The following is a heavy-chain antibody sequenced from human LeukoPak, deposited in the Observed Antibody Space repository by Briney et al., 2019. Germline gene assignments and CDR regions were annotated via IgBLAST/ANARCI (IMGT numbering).Heavy chain of an antibody. CDR3: ARQRTVTTDWFDP. V-gene: IGHV4-4*02. J-gene: IGHJ5*02. Sequence: SETLSLTCAVSGASISSSNWWSWVRQPPGKGLEWIGEIYHSRSTNYNPSLTSRVTISVDKSKNQLSLKLTSVTAADTAVYYCARQRTVTTDWFDPWGQGTLVIVSS. CDR1: GASISSSNW. CDR2: IYHSRST. D-gene: IGHD4-17*01.